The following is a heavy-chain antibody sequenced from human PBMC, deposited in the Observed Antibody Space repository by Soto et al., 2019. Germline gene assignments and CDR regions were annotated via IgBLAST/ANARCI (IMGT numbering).Heavy chain of an antibody. D-gene: IGHD5-12*01. J-gene: IGHJ4*02. Sequence: SETLSLTCTVSGDSISNYYCSWIRQSPGKGLEWIGYIYYSGSTKYNPSLKSRVTISIDKSKNQFSLKLTSVTAADTAVYYCARANGGYGPFAHGARGMLVTVSS. CDR3: ARANGGYGPFAH. CDR1: GDSISNYY. CDR2: IYYSGST. V-gene: IGHV4-59*01.